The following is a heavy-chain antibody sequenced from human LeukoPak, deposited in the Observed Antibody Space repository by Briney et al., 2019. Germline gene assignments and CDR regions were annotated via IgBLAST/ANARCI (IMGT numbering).Heavy chain of an antibody. J-gene: IGHJ4*02. CDR2: INPNSGDP. Sequence: ASVKVSCKASEYTFTVYYIHWLRQAPGQGLEWMGWINPNSGDPTYVQKFQGRVTMTRDTSINTAYMELSSLTSDDTAVYYCARGLRYCSSTSCYGYGGIAAAGTGLDYWGQGTLVTVSS. V-gene: IGHV1-2*02. CDR3: ARGLRYCSSTSCYGYGGIAAAGTGLDY. D-gene: IGHD2-2*01. CDR1: EYTFTVYY.